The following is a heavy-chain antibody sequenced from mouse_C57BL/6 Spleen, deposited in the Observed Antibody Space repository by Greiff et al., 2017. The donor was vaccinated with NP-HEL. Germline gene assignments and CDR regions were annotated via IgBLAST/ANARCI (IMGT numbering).Heavy chain of an antibody. D-gene: IGHD1-1*01. V-gene: IGHV1-72*01. J-gene: IGHJ4*01. Sequence: QVQLQQPGAELVKPGASVKLSCKASGYTFTNYWMHWVKQRPGRGLEWIGRIDPNSGGTKYNEKFKSKATLTVDKPSSTAYMQLSSLTSEDSAVYYCARQVITTVVAMYYAMDYWGQGTSVTVSS. CDR2: IDPNSGGT. CDR1: GYTFTNYW. CDR3: ARQVITTVVAMYYAMDY.